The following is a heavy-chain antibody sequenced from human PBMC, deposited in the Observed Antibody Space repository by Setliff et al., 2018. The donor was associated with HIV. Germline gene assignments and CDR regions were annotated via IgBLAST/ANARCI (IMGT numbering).Heavy chain of an antibody. D-gene: IGHD6-19*01. J-gene: IGHJ2*01. CDR2: ISGGSTLI. CDR1: GFTFSIYA. V-gene: IGHV3-48*01. CDR3: AKDAGGWSYWYFDL. Sequence: GGSLRLSCAASGFTFSIYAMTWVRRVPGKGLGWLSYISGGSTLIQYADSVKGRFTVSRDNVDNSLYLQMNSLRPEDTAFYYCAKDAGGWSYWYFDLWGRGTLVTVSS.